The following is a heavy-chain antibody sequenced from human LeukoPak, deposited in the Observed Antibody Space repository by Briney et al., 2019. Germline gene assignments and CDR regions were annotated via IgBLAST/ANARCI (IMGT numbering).Heavy chain of an antibody. D-gene: IGHD3-22*01. J-gene: IGHJ4*02. CDR3: AKDSFDSSGYSPLNY. V-gene: IGHV3-23*01. Sequence: PGGSLRLSCAASEFTFSRYAMSWVRQAPGKGLEWVSAISGSGGSTYYADSVKGRFTISRDNSKNTLYLQMNSLRAEDTAVYYCAKDSFDSSGYSPLNYWGQGTLVTVSS. CDR2: ISGSGGST. CDR1: EFTFSRYA.